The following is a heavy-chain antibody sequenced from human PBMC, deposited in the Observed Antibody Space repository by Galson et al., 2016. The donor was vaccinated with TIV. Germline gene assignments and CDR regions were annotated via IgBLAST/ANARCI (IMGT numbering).Heavy chain of an antibody. J-gene: IGHJ6*02. CDR2: IDWDGDK. V-gene: IGHV2-70*11. CDR3: ARNSGHYYGMDV. Sequence: PALVKPTQTLTLTCSFSGFSLRTSGMCVSWIRQPPGKALEWLARIDWDGDKYYNASLKTRVSIPKDTSKNQVVLKMTNMDQVDTGTYYCARNSGHYYGMDVWGQGTTVTVSS. CDR1: GFSLRTSGMC.